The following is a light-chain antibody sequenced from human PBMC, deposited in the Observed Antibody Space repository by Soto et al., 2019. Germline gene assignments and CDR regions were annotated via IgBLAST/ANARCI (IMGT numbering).Light chain of an antibody. V-gene: IGLV2-14*01. CDR2: DVS. Sequence: QSVLTQPAPVSGSPGQSITISCTGTSSDVGGYNYVSWYQQHPGKAPKLMIYDVSNRPSGVSNRFSGSKSGNTASLTISGHQAEDEAHYYRSSYTSSSSYVSGTGTKVTVL. CDR1: SSDVGGYNY. CDR3: SSYTSSSSYV. J-gene: IGLJ1*01.